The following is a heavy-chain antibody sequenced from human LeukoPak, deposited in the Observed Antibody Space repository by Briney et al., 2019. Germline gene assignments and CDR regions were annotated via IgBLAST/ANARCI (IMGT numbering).Heavy chain of an antibody. V-gene: IGHV3-21*01. J-gene: IGHJ6*03. Sequence: GGSLRLSCAGSGFTFSRYNMNWFRQAPGKGLERVSSISSRSSYIFYADSVKGRFTISRDNAKNSLYLEMNSLGAEDTAVYYCARDAQWLVPEGYYYYMDVWGKGTTVTVSS. D-gene: IGHD6-19*01. CDR1: GFTFSRYN. CDR2: ISSRSSYI. CDR3: ARDAQWLVPEGYYYYMDV.